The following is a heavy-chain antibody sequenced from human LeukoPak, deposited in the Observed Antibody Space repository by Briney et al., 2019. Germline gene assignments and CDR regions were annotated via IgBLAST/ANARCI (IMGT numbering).Heavy chain of an antibody. Sequence: GESLKISCKGSGYSFTNYWISWVRQMPGKGLEWMGIIYPGDSNTRYSPSFQGQVTISADKSITTAYLQWSSLKASDTAIYYCARGPYCSSTSCYSPYYSYYMDVWGNGTTVTVS. CDR2: IYPGDSNT. V-gene: IGHV5-51*01. D-gene: IGHD2-2*01. CDR1: GYSFTNYW. CDR3: ARGPYCSSTSCYSPYYSYYMDV. J-gene: IGHJ6*03.